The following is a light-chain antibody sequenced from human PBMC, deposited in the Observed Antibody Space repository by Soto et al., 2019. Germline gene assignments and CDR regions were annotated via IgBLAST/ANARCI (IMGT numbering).Light chain of an antibody. CDR3: SSYTVSTDVV. J-gene: IGLJ2*01. V-gene: IGLV2-14*03. CDR1: TSDFINYNY. CDR2: DVS. Sequence: QSALTQPASLSGSPGQSITISCTGATSDFINYNYVSWYQHHPGKAPQLMNYDVSHRSSGVSSCFAGSKSGNTASLTISGLQPEDEAYYYGSSYTVSTDVVFGGGTKLTVL.